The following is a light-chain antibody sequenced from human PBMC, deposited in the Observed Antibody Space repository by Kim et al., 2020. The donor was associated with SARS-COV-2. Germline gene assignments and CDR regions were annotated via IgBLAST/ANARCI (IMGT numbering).Light chain of an antibody. Sequence: KTVTIPCPRSSGRIASNSGQWYQQRPGSAPTTVIYEDNQRPSGVPDRFSGSIDSSSNSAYLTISGLKTEDEADYYCQSYDSSNQRVFGGGTQLTVL. CDR3: QSYDSSNQRV. V-gene: IGLV6-57*03. J-gene: IGLJ2*01. CDR2: EDN. CDR1: SGRIASNS.